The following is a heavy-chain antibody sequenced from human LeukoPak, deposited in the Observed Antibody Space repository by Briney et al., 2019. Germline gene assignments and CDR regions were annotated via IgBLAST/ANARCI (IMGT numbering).Heavy chain of an antibody. CDR1: GGSFSGHY. J-gene: IGHJ6*03. CDR3: ARGAYSNHNFYYYYMDV. V-gene: IGHV4-34*01. Sequence: SETLSLTCAVYGGSFSGHYWSWIRQPPGKGLEWIGEINHSGSTNYNPSLKSRVTISVDTSKNQFSLKLSSVTAADTAVYYCARGAYSNHNFYYYYMDVWGKGTTVTVS. D-gene: IGHD4-11*01. CDR2: INHSGST.